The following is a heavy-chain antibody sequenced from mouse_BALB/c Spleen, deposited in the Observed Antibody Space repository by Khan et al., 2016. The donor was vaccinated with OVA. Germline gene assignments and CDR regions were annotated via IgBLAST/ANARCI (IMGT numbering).Heavy chain of an antibody. D-gene: IGHD1-1*01. CDR2: INTYTGEP. Sequence: QIQLVQSGPELKKPGETVKISCTASGYTFTNYGMNWVKQAPGKGLKWMGWINTYTGEPTYADDFKGRFVFSLETSASTAYLQINNLKNEDTASYFCASGSYWYFDVWGAGTTVTVSS. J-gene: IGHJ1*01. CDR3: ASGSYWYFDV. CDR1: GYTFTNYG. V-gene: IGHV9-3-1*01.